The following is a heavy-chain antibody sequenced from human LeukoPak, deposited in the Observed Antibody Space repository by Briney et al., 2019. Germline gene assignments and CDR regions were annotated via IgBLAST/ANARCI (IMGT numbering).Heavy chain of an antibody. Sequence: GGSLRLSCTASGFAFDEHGMSWVRQVPGKGLEWVSGINWSGGSTGYADPLRGRFTISRDNAKNSLYLQMDSLRAEDTALYYCARAPITSSFYFDYWGQGTLVTVSS. CDR2: INWSGGST. CDR3: ARAPITSSFYFDY. D-gene: IGHD2-2*01. J-gene: IGHJ4*02. CDR1: GFAFDEHG. V-gene: IGHV3-20*04.